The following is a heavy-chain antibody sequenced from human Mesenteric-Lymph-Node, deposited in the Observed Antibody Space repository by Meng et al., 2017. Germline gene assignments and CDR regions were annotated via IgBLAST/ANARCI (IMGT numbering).Heavy chain of an antibody. CDR2: ISGSGGSI. CDR3: AKDLRLGELSFFDY. Sequence: GGSLRLSCAASGFTFSSYAMSWVRQAPGKGLEWVSAISGSGGSIGYADSVKGRFTISRDNAKNSLYLQMNSLRAEDTALYYCAKDLRLGELSFFDYWGQGTLVTVSS. V-gene: IGHV3-23*01. D-gene: IGHD3-16*02. CDR1: GFTFSSYA. J-gene: IGHJ4*02.